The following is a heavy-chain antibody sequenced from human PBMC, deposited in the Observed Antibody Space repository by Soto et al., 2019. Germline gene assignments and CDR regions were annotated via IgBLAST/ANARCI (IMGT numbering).Heavy chain of an antibody. CDR3: VLDQSS. CDR1: GFTVSNNY. Sequence: GGSLRLSCAASGFTVSNNYLSWVRQAPGKGLEWVSLIDNGGATHYTDSVKGRFTISRDNAKNILYLQMNDLRPEDTAVYYCVLDQSSWGQGTLVTVSS. CDR2: IDNGGAT. V-gene: IGHV3-66*01. J-gene: IGHJ5*02.